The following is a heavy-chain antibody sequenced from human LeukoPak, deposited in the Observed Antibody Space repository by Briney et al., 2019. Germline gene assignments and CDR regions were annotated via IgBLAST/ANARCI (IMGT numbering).Heavy chain of an antibody. J-gene: IGHJ3*02. Sequence: GESLKISCKGSGYSFTSYWIGWVRQMPGKGLEWMGIIYPGDSDTRYSPSFQGQVSISADKSIRTASLQWSSLKASDSAMYYCARSRSGAVFDIWGQGTMVTVSS. CDR2: IYPGDSDT. D-gene: IGHD3-10*01. CDR3: ARSRSGAVFDI. CDR1: GYSFTSYW. V-gene: IGHV5-51*01.